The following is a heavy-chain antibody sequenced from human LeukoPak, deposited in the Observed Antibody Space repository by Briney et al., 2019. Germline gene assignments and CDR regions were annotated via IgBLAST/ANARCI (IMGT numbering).Heavy chain of an antibody. CDR2: IHYDGGNE. CDR3: AKVHPAYSSGDSDY. V-gene: IGHV3-30*02. J-gene: IGHJ4*02. Sequence: PGRSLRLSCAASGFTFSSYGMHWVRQAPGKGLQWVAFIHYDGGNEYYADSVKGRFTISRDNSKNTLYLQMNSLRLEDTAVYYCAKVHPAYSSGDSDYWGQGTLVTVSS. CDR1: GFTFSSYG. D-gene: IGHD6-19*01.